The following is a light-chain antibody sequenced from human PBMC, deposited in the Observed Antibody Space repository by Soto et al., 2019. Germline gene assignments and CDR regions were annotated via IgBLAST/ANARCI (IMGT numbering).Light chain of an antibody. J-gene: IGLJ1*01. CDR3: SSYTRSTTDV. CDR2: DVS. Sequence: HSALTQPASVSGSPGQSITISCTGTNSDVGGYNFVSWYQQHPGKAPKLMIFDVSNRPSGVSNRFSGSKSGNTASLTISGLQTEDDADYYCSSYTRSTTDVFGTGTKVTVL. V-gene: IGLV2-14*01. CDR1: NSDVGGYNF.